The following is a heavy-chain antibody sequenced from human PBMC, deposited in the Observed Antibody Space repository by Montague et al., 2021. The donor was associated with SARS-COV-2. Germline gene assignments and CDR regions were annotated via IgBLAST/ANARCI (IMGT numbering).Heavy chain of an antibody. CDR2: IYYSGST. D-gene: IGHD3-22*01. J-gene: IGHJ5*02. V-gene: IGHV4-39*01. CDR1: GWWNCGGGCY. Sequence: SETLSLTCTGSGWWNCGGGCYSGCLRHPPGKRLYWVGSIYYSGSTYYNPSLKSRVTISVDTSKNQFSLKLSSVTAADTAVYYCARQEYYYDSSGYGRTDWFDPWGQGTLVTVYS. CDR3: ARQEYYYDSSGYGRTDWFDP.